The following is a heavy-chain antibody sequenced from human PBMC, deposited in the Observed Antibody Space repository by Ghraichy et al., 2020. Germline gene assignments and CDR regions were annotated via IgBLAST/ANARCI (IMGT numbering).Heavy chain of an antibody. D-gene: IGHD4-11*01. V-gene: IGHV3-23*01. CDR2: ISGSGSST. CDR1: GFRFSSYA. Sequence: GVLRLSCADSGFRFSSYAMSWVRQAPGKGLEWVSGISGSGSSTYYADSVKGRFAISRDNSRNTLYLQMNSLRAEDTALYYCAMTTVTTRWFDPWGQGTLVTVSS. CDR3: AMTTVTTRWFDP. J-gene: IGHJ5*02.